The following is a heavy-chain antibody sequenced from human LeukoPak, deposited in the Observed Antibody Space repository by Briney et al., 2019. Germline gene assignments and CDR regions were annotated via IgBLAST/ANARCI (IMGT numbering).Heavy chain of an antibody. V-gene: IGHV3-30*02. D-gene: IGHD2-2*01. CDR2: IRYDGSNK. Sequence: GGSLRLSCAASGFTFSSYGMHWVRQAPGKGLEWVAFIRYDGSNKYYADSVKGRFTISRDNAKNSLYLQMNSLRAEDTALYHCARVWRWDCSSTSCYGSWFDPWGQGTLVTVSS. J-gene: IGHJ5*02. CDR1: GFTFSSYG. CDR3: ARVWRWDCSSTSCYGSWFDP.